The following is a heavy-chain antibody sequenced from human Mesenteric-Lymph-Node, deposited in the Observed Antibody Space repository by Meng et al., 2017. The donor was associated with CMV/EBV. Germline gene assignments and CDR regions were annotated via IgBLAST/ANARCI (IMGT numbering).Heavy chain of an antibody. J-gene: IGHJ2*01. CDR2: IYSGGST. V-gene: IGHV3-66*01. D-gene: IGHD1-26*01. CDR3: ARGRGGSYPYWYFDL. CDR1: GFIVSSNY. Sequence: DSGFIVSSNYMNWVRQAPGKGLEWVSVIYSGGSTYYADSVKGRFTISRDNSKNTLYLQMNSLRAEDTAVYYCARGRGGSYPYWYFDLWGRGTLVTVSS.